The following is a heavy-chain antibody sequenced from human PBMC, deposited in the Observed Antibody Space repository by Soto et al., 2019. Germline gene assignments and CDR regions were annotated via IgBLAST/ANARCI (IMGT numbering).Heavy chain of an antibody. CDR3: ATDPVAVTGSFIDS. CDR1: GFTFSAYA. V-gene: IGHV3-30-3*01. CDR2: ISYDGRET. D-gene: IGHD2-21*02. Sequence: QVQLLESGGGVVQPGRSLRLSCAASGFTFSAYAFHWVRQAPGKGLEWLSVISYDGRETHYADSVEGRFIISRDSSKKQAYLQMNSLGGDDTAVYFCATDPVAVTGSFIDSWGQGTLVTVSS. J-gene: IGHJ4*02.